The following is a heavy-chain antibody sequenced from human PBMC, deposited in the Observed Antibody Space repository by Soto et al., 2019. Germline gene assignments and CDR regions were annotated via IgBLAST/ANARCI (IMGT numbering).Heavy chain of an antibody. J-gene: IGHJ4*02. D-gene: IGHD4-17*01. CDR2: IWYDGRER. CDR3: ARDRRDYGDYGIDY. CDR1: GFTFSSYG. V-gene: IGHV3-33*01. Sequence: QVQLVESGGGVVQPGRSLRLSCAASGFTFSSYGMHWVRQAPGKGLEWVAVIWYDGRERYYADFVKGRFTISRDNSKNPLYLQMNSLRAEDTAVYYCARDRRDYGDYGIDYWGQGTLVTVSS.